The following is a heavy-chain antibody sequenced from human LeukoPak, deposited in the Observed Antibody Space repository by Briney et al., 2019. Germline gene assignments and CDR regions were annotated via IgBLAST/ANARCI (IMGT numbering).Heavy chain of an antibody. CDR3: AREGGFYRPLDY. CDR1: GGSISRTNW. V-gene: IGHV4-4*02. Sequence: PSGTLSLICGVSGGSISRTNWWTWIRQPPGKGLEWIGEVHLDGRTNYNPSLESRLTMSVDLSENHISLKLTSVTAADTAVYYCAREGGFYRPLDYTGQGTLVTVSS. D-gene: IGHD3-3*01. CDR2: VHLDGRT. J-gene: IGHJ4*02.